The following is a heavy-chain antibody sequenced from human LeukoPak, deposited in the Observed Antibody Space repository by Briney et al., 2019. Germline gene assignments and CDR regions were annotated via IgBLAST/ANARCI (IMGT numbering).Heavy chain of an antibody. CDR1: GFTFSSYG. CDR3: AKTLKDIVVVPATFDY. Sequence: GGSLRLSCAASGFTFSSYGMHWVRQAPGKGLEWVAVIWYDGSNKYYADSVKGRFTISRDNAKNSLYLQMNSLRAEDTAVYYCAKTLKDIVVVPATFDYWGQGTLVTVSS. V-gene: IGHV3-33*03. CDR2: IWYDGSNK. D-gene: IGHD2-2*01. J-gene: IGHJ4*02.